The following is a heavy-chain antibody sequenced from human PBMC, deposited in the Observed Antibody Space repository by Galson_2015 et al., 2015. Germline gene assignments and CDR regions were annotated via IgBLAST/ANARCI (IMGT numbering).Heavy chain of an antibody. Sequence: SLRLSCAASGCTFSLYGMHWVRQAPGKGLEWVAVIQSDGNKRYSTDSVRGRFTISRNNSKNTVSLQMDSLRVEDTAIYYCARDGGPATGGLDCHYWGQGTRVTVSS. J-gene: IGHJ4*02. V-gene: IGHV3-30*12. CDR1: GCTFSLYG. D-gene: IGHD2-21*02. CDR2: IQSDGNKR. CDR3: ARDGGPATGGLDCHY.